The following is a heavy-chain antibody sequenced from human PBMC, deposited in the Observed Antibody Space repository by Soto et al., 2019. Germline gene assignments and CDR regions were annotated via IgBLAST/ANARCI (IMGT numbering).Heavy chain of an antibody. D-gene: IGHD6-25*01. V-gene: IGHV1-58*01. Sequence: SVKVSCKASGFTFTNSAVQWVRQARGQRLEWIGWIVVGSGNTNYAQKFQERVTITRDMSTSTAYMELSSLRSEDTAVYYCAAGTAADTYYGMDVWGQGTTVTAP. J-gene: IGHJ6*02. CDR1: GFTFTNSA. CDR3: AAGTAADTYYGMDV. CDR2: IVVGSGNT.